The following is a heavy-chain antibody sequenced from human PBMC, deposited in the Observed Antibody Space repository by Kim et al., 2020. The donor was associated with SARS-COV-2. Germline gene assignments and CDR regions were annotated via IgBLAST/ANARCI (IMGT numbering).Heavy chain of an antibody. J-gene: IGHJ4*02. CDR2: ISYDGSNK. CDR3: ARDLSPLDCYDILTLVRSRCGQEGGFDY. CDR1: GFTFSSYA. V-gene: IGHV3-30-3*01. D-gene: IGHD3-9*01. Sequence: GGSLRLSCAASGFTFSSYAMHWVRQAPGKGLEWVAVISYDGSNKYYADSVKGRFTISRDNSKNTLYLQMNSLRAEDTAVYYCARDLSPLDCYDILTLVRSRCGQEGGFDYWGQGTLVTVSS.